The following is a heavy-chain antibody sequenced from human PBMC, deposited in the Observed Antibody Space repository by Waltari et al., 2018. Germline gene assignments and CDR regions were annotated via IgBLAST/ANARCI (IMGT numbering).Heavy chain of an antibody. Sequence: EVQLVESGGGLIQPGGSLRLSCAASGFTVSSNSMSWVRQAPGKGVRLVSVSYSGGSTYYADSLKGRFTISRDNSKNTLYLQMNSLRAEDTDVYYCAKPTHSSGRYWAFDIWGQGTMVTVSS. CDR2: SYSGGST. V-gene: IGHV3-53*01. CDR1: GFTVSSNS. J-gene: IGHJ3*02. D-gene: IGHD6-19*01. CDR3: AKPTHSSGRYWAFDI.